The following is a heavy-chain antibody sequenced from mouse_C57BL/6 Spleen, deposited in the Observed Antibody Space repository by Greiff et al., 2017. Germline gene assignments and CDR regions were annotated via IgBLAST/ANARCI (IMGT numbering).Heavy chain of an antibody. V-gene: IGHV5-4*01. D-gene: IGHD2-2*01. CDR1: GFTFSSYA. CDR3: AREGDGYGDY. CDR2: ISDGGSYT. Sequence: EVKLVESGGGLVKPGGSLKLSCAASGFTFSSYAMSWVRQTPEKRLECVATISDGGSYTYYPDNVKGRFTISRDNAKNNLYLQMSHLKSEDTAMYYCAREGDGYGDYWGQGTTLTVSS. J-gene: IGHJ2*01.